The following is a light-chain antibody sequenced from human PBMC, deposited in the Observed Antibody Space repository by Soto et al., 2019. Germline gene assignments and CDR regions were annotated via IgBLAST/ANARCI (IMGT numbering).Light chain of an antibody. CDR1: QSISHW. V-gene: IGKV1-5*01. CDR2: DAS. Sequence: DIQMTQSPSTLSASVGDRVTITCRASQSISHWLAWYQQRPGKAPQVLIYDASSLESGAPSRFSGGGSGTEFTLTISSLQPDDFATYYCQQYNNYPYTFGQGTKLEIK. J-gene: IGKJ2*01. CDR3: QQYNNYPYT.